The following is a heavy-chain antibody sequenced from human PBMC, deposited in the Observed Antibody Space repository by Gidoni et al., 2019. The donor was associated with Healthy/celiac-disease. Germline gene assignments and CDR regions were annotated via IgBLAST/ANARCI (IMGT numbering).Heavy chain of an antibody. CDR3: AREMATIGDAFDI. Sequence: QVQLVESGGGVVQPGRSLRLSCAAAGFTFSSYAMHWVRQAPGKGLEWVAVISYDGSNKYYADSVKGRFTISRDNSKNTLYLQMNSLRAEDTAVYYCAREMATIGDAFDIWGQGTMVTVSS. CDR2: ISYDGSNK. V-gene: IGHV3-30-3*01. J-gene: IGHJ3*02. D-gene: IGHD5-12*01. CDR1: GFTFSSYA.